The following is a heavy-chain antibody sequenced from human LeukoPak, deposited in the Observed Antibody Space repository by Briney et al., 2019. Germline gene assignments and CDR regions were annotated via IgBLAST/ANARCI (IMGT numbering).Heavy chain of an antibody. CDR3: ARMNWLTTNNPNWFDP. Sequence: ASVKVSCKASGYTFTSYDINWVRQANGQGLEWMGWMKPSSGDTDYAQKFQGRVTMTRDTSINTAYMELSSLTSEDTAVYYCARMNWLTTNNPNWFDPWGQGTLVTVSS. J-gene: IGHJ5*02. V-gene: IGHV1-8*01. D-gene: IGHD4-11*01. CDR1: GYTFTSYD. CDR2: MKPSSGDT.